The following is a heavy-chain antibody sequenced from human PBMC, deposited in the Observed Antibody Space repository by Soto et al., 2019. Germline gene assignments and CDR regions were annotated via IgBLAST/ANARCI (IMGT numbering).Heavy chain of an antibody. D-gene: IGHD2-21*02. CDR1: GFSLSTGGVG. CDR2: IYWDDDK. Sequence: QITLKESGPSLVKPTQTLTLTCTFSGFSLSTGGVGVGWIRQPPGKALEWLALIYWDDDKRYSPSLRSRLTVTKDTPQNLXXIXMXXMDPVDTATYYCAHSRCGGDCLQSYSSHYYYGMDVWGQGTTVTVSS. V-gene: IGHV2-5*02. CDR3: AHSRCGGDCLQSYSSHYYYGMDV. J-gene: IGHJ6*02.